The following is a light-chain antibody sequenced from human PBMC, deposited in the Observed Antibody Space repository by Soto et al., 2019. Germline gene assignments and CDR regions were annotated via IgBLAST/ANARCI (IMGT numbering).Light chain of an antibody. CDR3: QQYGSSPVYT. Sequence: EIVLTQSPGTLSLSPGERATLSCRASQSVSTYLSWYQQKPGQAPRLLIYGASSRATGIPDRFSGSGSGTDFTLTISRLELEDFAVYSCQQYGSSPVYTFGQKTKLEIK. CDR2: GAS. CDR1: QSVSTY. J-gene: IGKJ2*01. V-gene: IGKV3-20*01.